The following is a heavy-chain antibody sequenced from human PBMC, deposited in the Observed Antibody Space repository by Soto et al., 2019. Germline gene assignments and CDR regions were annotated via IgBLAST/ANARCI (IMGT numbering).Heavy chain of an antibody. CDR1: GYSFATSG. V-gene: IGHV1-18*01. CDR3: ARAGHYYDASGYAD. CDR2: ISVYNGNT. Sequence: QVKLVQSGTEVKKPGASIKVSCKASGYSFATSGMTWVREAPGQGLECMGWISVYNGNTNYDQKLQDRFTITTDTSTNTSSLEVTNLRSDDTAVYYCARAGHYYDASGYADWGQETLVTVSS. D-gene: IGHD3-22*01. J-gene: IGHJ4*02.